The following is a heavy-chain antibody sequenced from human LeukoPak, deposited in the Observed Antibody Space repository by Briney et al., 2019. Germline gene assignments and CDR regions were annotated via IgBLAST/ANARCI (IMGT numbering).Heavy chain of an antibody. CDR2: ISWNSGSI. CDR3: AKGDSSGYYHPFDY. V-gene: IGHV3-9*01. D-gene: IGHD3-22*01. CDR1: GFTFDDYA. J-gene: IGHJ4*02. Sequence: GGSLRLSCAASGFTFDDYAMHWVQHAPGKGLEWVSGISWNSGSIGYADSVKGRFTISRDNAKNSLYLQMKSLRAEDTALYYCAKGDSSGYYHPFDYWGQGTLVTVSS.